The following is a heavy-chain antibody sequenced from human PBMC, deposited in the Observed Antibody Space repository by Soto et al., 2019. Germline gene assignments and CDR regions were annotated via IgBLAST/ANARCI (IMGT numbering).Heavy chain of an antibody. D-gene: IGHD2-21*01. Sequence: QVQLVESGGGVVQPGRSLRLSCAASGFTFSSYGMHWVRQAPGKGLEWVAVISYDGSNKYYADSVKGRFTISRDNSKNTLYLQMNRLRAEDTAVYYCAKRRDSVGRDAFDLWGQGTMVTVSS. V-gene: IGHV3-30*18. CDR1: GFTFSSYG. J-gene: IGHJ3*01. CDR3: AKRRDSVGRDAFDL. CDR2: ISYDGSNK.